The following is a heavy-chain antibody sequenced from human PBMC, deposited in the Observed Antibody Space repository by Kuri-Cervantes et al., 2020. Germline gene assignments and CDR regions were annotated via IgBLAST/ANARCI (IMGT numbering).Heavy chain of an antibody. CDR1: GFTFSSYA. D-gene: IGHD3-9*01. Sequence: GESLKISCAASGFTFSSYAMHWVRQAPGKGLEWVAVISYDGSNKYYADSVKGRFTISRDNSKNTLYLQMNSLRAEDTAVYYCARDVLRYFDYWGQGTLVTVSS. CDR2: ISYDGSNK. CDR3: ARDVLRYFDY. J-gene: IGHJ4*02. V-gene: IGHV3-30-3*01.